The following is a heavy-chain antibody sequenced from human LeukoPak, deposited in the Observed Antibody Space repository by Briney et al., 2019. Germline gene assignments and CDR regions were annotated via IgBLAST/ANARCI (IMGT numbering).Heavy chain of an antibody. V-gene: IGHV1-69*13. CDR3: ASDRALYSSSLDAFDI. J-gene: IGHJ3*02. CDR1: GYTFTGYY. Sequence: SVKVSCKASGYTFTGYYMHWVRQAPGQGLEWMGGIIPIFGTANYAQKFQGRVTTTADESTSTAYMELSSLRSEDTAVYYCASDRALYSSSLDAFDIWGQGTMVTVSS. D-gene: IGHD6-13*01. CDR2: IIPIFGTA.